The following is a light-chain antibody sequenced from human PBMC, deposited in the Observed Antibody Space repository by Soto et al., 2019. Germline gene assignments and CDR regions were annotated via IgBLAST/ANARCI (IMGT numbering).Light chain of an antibody. V-gene: IGLV3-10*01. Sequence: SYELTQPPSVSVSPGQTARITCSGDALPKKYAYWYQQKSGQAPVLVIYEDNKRPSGIPETFSGSSSGTMATLTISGAQVEDEADYCCYSTDSSGNHRVFGGGTKLTVL. J-gene: IGLJ3*02. CDR2: EDN. CDR1: ALPKKY. CDR3: YSTDSSGNHRV.